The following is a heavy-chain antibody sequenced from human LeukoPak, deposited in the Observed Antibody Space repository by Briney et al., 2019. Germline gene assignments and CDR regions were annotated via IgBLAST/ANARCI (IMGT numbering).Heavy chain of an antibody. CDR1: GFTFSSYS. J-gene: IGHJ5*02. V-gene: IGHV3-21*01. CDR2: ISSSSSYI. D-gene: IGHD2-15*01. Sequence: GGSLRLSSAASGFTFSSYSMNWVRQAPGKGLEWVSSISSSSSYIYYADSVKGRFTISRDNAKNSLYLQMNSLRAEDTAVYYCARDLGRDCSGGSCYSKDGLFDPWGQGTLVTVSS. CDR3: ARDLGRDCSGGSCYSKDGLFDP.